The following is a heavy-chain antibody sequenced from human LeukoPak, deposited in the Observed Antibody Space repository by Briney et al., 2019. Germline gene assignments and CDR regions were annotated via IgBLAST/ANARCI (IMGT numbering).Heavy chain of an antibody. D-gene: IGHD3-3*02. Sequence: SETLSLTCTVSGGSISSSSYYWGWIRQPPGKGLEWIGSIYYSGSTYYNPSLKSRVTISVDTSKNQFSLKLSSVTAADTAVYYCARHLLHFWSGYFFYSGQGTLVTVSS. CDR2: IYYSGST. CDR3: ARHLLHFWSGYFFY. J-gene: IGHJ4*02. V-gene: IGHV4-39*01. CDR1: GGSISSSSYY.